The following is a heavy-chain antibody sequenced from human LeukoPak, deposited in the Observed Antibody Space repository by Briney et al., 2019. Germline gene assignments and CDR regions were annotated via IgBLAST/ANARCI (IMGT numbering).Heavy chain of an antibody. CDR2: ISYDGSNK. D-gene: IGHD1-14*01. CDR1: GFTFSSYA. CDR3: ARAPTRAEPFDY. Sequence: PGGSLRLSCAASGFTFSSYAMHWVRQAPGKGLEWVAVISYDGSNKYYADSVKGQFTISRDNSKNTLYLQMNSLRAEDTAVYYCARAPTRAEPFDYWGQGTLVTVSS. V-gene: IGHV3-30-3*01. J-gene: IGHJ4*02.